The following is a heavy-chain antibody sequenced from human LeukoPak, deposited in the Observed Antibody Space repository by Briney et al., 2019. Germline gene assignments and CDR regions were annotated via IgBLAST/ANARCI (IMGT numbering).Heavy chain of an antibody. J-gene: IGHJ4*02. CDR1: GFTFSSYG. Sequence: QPGRSLRLSCAASGFTFSSYGMHWVRRAPGKGLEWVAVIRYDGSNKYYADSVKGRFTISRDNSKNTLYLQMNSLRAEDTAVYYCAREQTYYDILTGYSSAINYWGQGTLATVSS. CDR2: IRYDGSNK. D-gene: IGHD3-9*01. V-gene: IGHV3-33*01. CDR3: AREQTYYDILTGYSSAINY.